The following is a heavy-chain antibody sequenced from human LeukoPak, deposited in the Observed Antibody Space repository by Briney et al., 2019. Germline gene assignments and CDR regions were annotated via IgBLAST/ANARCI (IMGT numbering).Heavy chain of an antibody. Sequence: SETLSLTCSVSGDSISTSSYYWGWIRQPPGKGLEWIGTIYYSGSTYYNPSLTSRVTISVDTSKNQFSLKLSSVTAADTAVYYCARHVRSDYYGSGSYHYYMDVWGKGTTVTISS. D-gene: IGHD3-10*01. J-gene: IGHJ6*03. CDR1: GDSISTSSYY. V-gene: IGHV4-39*01. CDR2: IYYSGST. CDR3: ARHVRSDYYGSGSYHYYMDV.